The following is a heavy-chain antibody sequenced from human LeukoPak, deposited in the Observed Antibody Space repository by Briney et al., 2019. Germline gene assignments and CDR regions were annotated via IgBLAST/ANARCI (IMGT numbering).Heavy chain of an antibody. CDR1: GFTFSSYE. CDR2: ISSSGSTI. D-gene: IGHD6-19*01. Sequence: GGSLRLSCAASGFTFSSYEMNWVRQAPGKGLEWVSYISSSGSTIYYADSVKGRFTISRDNAKNSVFLQMDSLGDEDTGVYYCARDGSGWSRDYWGHGTLVTVSS. V-gene: IGHV3-48*03. J-gene: IGHJ4*01. CDR3: ARDGSGWSRDY.